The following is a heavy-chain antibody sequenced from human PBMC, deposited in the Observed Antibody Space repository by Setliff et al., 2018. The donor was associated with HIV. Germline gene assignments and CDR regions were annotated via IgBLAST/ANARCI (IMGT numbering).Heavy chain of an antibody. D-gene: IGHD3-3*01. CDR1: GFTFTGAW. V-gene: IGHV3-15*01. CDR2: IKSKRDGETI. J-gene: IGHJ4*02. Sequence: GGSLRLSCAASGFTFTGAWMHWVRQAPGKGLEWVARIKSKRDGETIDYAAPVKGRFTISRDDSKNTLYLRINSLKIEDTAVYYCVTDRTIFGLVTEYYFDYWGQGALVTVSS. CDR3: VTDRTIFGLVTEYYFDY.